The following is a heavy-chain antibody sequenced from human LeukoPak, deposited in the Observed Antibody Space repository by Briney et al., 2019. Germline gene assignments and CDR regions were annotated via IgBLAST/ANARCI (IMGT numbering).Heavy chain of an antibody. V-gene: IGHV3-53*01. J-gene: IGHJ4*02. CDR1: GFTVSSNY. Sequence: QSGGSLRLSCAASGFTVSSNYMSWVRQAPGKGLEWVSVIYSGGSTYYADSVKGRFTISRDNSKNTLYLQMNSLRAEDTAVYYCARDPVYDSSGYHDYWGQGTLVTVSS. CDR3: ARDPVYDSSGYHDY. D-gene: IGHD3-22*01. CDR2: IYSGGST.